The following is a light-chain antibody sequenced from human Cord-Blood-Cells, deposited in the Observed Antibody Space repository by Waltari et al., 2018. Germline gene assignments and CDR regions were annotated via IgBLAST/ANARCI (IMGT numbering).Light chain of an antibody. Sequence: SYVLTQPPSVSVAPGQTARITCGGNNIGSKSVHWYQQKPGQPPVLVVYDYSDRPSGIPERFSGSNSGNTATLTISRVEAGDEADYYCQVWDSSSDHYVFGTGTKVTVL. V-gene: IGLV3-21*02. J-gene: IGLJ1*01. CDR2: DYS. CDR1: NIGSKS. CDR3: QVWDSSSDHYV.